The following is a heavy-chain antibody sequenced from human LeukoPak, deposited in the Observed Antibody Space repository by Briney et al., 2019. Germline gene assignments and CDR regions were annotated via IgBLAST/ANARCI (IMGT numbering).Heavy chain of an antibody. J-gene: IGHJ4*02. CDR3: AAWTDRGYNY. Sequence: PGGSLRVSCAASGFTFSRSWMNWVRQAPGKGLEWVANINPDGTEKRFVDSVRGRFTMSRDNAQNLLYLQMNSLRVEDTATFFCAAWTDRGYNYWGQGTVVTVSS. CDR2: INPDGTEK. V-gene: IGHV3-7*01. D-gene: IGHD5-24*01. CDR1: GFTFSRSW.